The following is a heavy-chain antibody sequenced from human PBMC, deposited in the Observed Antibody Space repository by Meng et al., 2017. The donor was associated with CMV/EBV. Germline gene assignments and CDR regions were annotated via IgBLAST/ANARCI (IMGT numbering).Heavy chain of an antibody. CDR1: GPFSAYP. CDR3: ARENGDFWSGYQGYFAY. D-gene: IGHD3-3*01. V-gene: IGHV1-69*16. J-gene: IGHJ4*02. Sequence: GPFSAYPASWVRPAPGQRLECMGAIISLLGTPNYAQTFQGRVTITTDESPSTAYMELSSLRSEDTAVYYCARENGDFWSGYQGYFAYWGQGTLVTVSS. CDR2: IISLLGTP.